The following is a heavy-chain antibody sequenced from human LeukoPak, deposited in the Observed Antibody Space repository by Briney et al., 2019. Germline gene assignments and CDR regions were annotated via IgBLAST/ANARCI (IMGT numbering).Heavy chain of an antibody. J-gene: IGHJ6*02. Sequence: PGGSLRLSCAGSGFTFSNYHMSWVRQAPGKGLEWVSYITSGGDAIYHADSVKGRFTTSKDIAKKTLYLQMNSLRAEDTAIYYCARAVEADADDSEYYGLDVWGQGTTVTVSS. CDR1: GFTFSNYH. CDR3: ARAVEADADDSEYYGLDV. D-gene: IGHD2-15*01. V-gene: IGHV3-11*01. CDR2: ITSGGDAI.